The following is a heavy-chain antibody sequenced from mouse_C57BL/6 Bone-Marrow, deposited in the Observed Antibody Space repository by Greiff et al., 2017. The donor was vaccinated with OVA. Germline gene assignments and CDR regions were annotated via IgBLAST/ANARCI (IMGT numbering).Heavy chain of an antibody. Sequence: VKLMESGPGLVAPSQSLSITCTVSGFSLTSYGVHWVRQPPGKGLEWLVVIWSDGSTTYNSALKSRLSISKDNSKSQVFLKMNSLQTDDTAMYYCARQGITTVYAMDYWGQGTSVTVSS. J-gene: IGHJ4*01. CDR1: GFSLTSYG. V-gene: IGHV2-6-1*01. CDR3: ARQGITTVYAMDY. CDR2: IWSDGST. D-gene: IGHD1-1*01.